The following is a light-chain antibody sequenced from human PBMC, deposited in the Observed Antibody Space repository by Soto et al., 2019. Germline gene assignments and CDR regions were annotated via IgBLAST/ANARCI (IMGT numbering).Light chain of an antibody. V-gene: IGKV1-39*01. CDR3: QQSYTTPRT. J-gene: IGKJ1*01. CDR2: ATS. CDR1: QTIGGY. Sequence: DLQMTQSPSSLSASVGDTVALTCRASQTIGGYLNWYQQKPGSAPKLLIFATSSLQSGVPSRFSGSRSGTDFTLTISSLQPEDFATYYCQQSYTTPRTFGQGTKVEIK.